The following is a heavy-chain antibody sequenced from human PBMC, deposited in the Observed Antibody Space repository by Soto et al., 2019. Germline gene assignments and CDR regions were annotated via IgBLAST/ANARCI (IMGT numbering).Heavy chain of an antibody. D-gene: IGHD6-6*01. CDR2: FDPEDGET. CDR3: ATAAGDSSSSNWFDP. J-gene: IGHJ5*02. V-gene: IGHV1-24*01. Sequence: PGASVKVSCKVSGYTLTELSMHWVRQAPGKGLEWMGGFDPEDGETIYAQKFQGRVTMTEDTSTDTAYMELSSLRSEDTAVYYCATAAGDSSSSNWFDPWGQGTLVTVS. CDR1: GYTLTELS.